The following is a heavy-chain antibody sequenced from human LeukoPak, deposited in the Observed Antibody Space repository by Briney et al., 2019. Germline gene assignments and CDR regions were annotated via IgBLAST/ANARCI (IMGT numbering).Heavy chain of an antibody. D-gene: IGHD3-3*01. J-gene: IGHJ5*02. CDR3: ARDNQYYDFWSGYYTGWFDP. Sequence: ASVKVSCKASGYTFTSYGISWVRQAPGQGLEWMGWISAYNGNTNYAQKLQGRVTMTTDTSTSTAYMELRSLRSDDTAVYYCARDNQYYDFWSGYYTGWFDPWGQGTLVTVSS. V-gene: IGHV1-18*01. CDR1: GYTFTSYG. CDR2: ISAYNGNT.